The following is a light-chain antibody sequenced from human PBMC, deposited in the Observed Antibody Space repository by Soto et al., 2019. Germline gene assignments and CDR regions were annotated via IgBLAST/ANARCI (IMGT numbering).Light chain of an antibody. V-gene: IGKV1-39*01. Sequence: DIQLTQSPSSLSASVGDRVIITCRASQSISDYVNWFQQKPGRAPKLLIYGASSLQGGVPSRFSGSGSGTDFTLTISSLQPEDFATYYCQQSYTTLGTFGQGTKVDFK. J-gene: IGKJ1*01. CDR3: QQSYTTLGT. CDR1: QSISDY. CDR2: GAS.